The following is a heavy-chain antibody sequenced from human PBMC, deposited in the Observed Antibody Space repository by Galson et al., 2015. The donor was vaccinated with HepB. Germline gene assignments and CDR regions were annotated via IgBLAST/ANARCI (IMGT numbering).Heavy chain of an antibody. J-gene: IGHJ6*02. D-gene: IGHD1-1*01. V-gene: IGHV3-48*02. CDR3: ARDLLIVERRRGLHYYYGMDV. Sequence: SLRLSCAASGFSLSSNSMNWVRQSPGKGLEWVSYISSSDGTIYYADSVNGRFTISRDNAKNSLHLQMNSLRDEDTAVYYCARDLLIVERRRGLHYYYGMDVWGQGTTVTVSS. CDR1: GFSLSSNS. CDR2: ISSSDGTI.